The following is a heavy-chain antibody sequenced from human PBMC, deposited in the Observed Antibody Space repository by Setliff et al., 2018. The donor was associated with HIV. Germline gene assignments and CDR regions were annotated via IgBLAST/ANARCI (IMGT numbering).Heavy chain of an antibody. J-gene: IGHJ4*02. CDR2: IYTSGP. V-gene: IGHV4-61*02. D-gene: IGHD2-2*01. CDR1: GDSISSGSNY. Sequence: SETLSLTCTVSGDSISSGSNYWSWIRQPAGKGLAWIGRIYTSGPRYNPSLENRVTISVDTSKSQFFLMLSSVTAADTAVYYCARASSDIPGVDSNYFDDWGQGTLVTVSS. CDR3: ARASSDIPGVDSNYFDD.